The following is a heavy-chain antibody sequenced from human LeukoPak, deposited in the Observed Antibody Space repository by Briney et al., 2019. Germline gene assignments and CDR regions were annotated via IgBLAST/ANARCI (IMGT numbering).Heavy chain of an antibody. D-gene: IGHD1-26*01. J-gene: IGHJ4*02. CDR1: GGSISGTNW. Sequence: PSETLSLTCGVSGGSISGTNWWSWVRQPPGQGLVWIGEISLAGQTNYNPSLNGRVTMSLDKSSNQLSLNLTSVTAADTATYYCSRESGAFCPFGYWGQGTLVIVSS. CDR2: ISLAGQT. CDR3: SRESGAFCPFGY. V-gene: IGHV4/OR15-8*02.